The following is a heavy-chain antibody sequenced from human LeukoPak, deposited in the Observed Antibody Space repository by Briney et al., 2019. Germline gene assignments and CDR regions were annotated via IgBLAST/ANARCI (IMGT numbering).Heavy chain of an antibody. CDR2: ISGSGGST. D-gene: IGHD6-25*01. CDR3: ARQRLRGRFQH. Sequence: GGSLRLSCAASGFTFSSYAMSWVRQAPGKGLEWVSAISGSGGSTYYADSVKGRFTISRDNSKNTLYLQMNSLRAEDTAVYYCARQRLRGRFQHWGQGTLITVSS. J-gene: IGHJ1*01. CDR1: GFTFSSYA. V-gene: IGHV3-23*01.